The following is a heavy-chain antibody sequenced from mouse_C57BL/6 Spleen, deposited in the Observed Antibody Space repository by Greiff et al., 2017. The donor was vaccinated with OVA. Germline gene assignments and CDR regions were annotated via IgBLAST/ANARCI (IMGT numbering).Heavy chain of an antibody. D-gene: IGHD2-3*01. J-gene: IGHJ2*01. V-gene: IGHV1-52*01. CDR1: GYTFTSYW. CDR3: ARGSYDGYYFDY. Sequence: QVQLQQPGAELVRPGSSVTLSCKASGYTFTSYWMHWVKQRPIQGLEWIGNIYPSDSETHYNQKFKDKATLTVDKSSSTAYMKISSLTSEDSAVYYCARGSYDGYYFDYWGQGTTLTVSS. CDR2: IYPSDSET.